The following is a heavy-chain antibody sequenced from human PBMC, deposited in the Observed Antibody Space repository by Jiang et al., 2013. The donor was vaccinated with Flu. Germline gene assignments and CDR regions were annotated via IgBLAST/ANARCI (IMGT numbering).Heavy chain of an antibody. CDR1: GDTLTKDA. V-gene: IGHV1-3*01. D-gene: IGHD3-9*01. J-gene: IGHJ4*02. CDR3: ARIPLSRYLDWVFDS. CDR2: INAGNGNT. Sequence: GAEVKKPGASVKVSCKASGDTLTKDAIHWVRQAPGQRLEWMGWINAGNGNTKYSPSFQGRFAFTRDTSANTAYMEVRSLKSEDTAVYYCARIPLSRYLDWVFDSWGQGTLVTVSS.